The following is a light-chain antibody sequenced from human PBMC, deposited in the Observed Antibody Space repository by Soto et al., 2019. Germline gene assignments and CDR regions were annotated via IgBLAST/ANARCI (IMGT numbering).Light chain of an antibody. CDR3: QQYYRYPPA. Sequence: DIQMTQSPSTLSASVVYRVTITCRSSRWIDDWLAWYQQKPGKAPNLLINKASSLEYGVPSRFSGSKSETEFTLTISSLQPEDFATYYCQQYYRYPPAFGPGAKVDIK. CDR1: RWIDDW. CDR2: KAS. V-gene: IGKV1-5*03. J-gene: IGKJ3*01.